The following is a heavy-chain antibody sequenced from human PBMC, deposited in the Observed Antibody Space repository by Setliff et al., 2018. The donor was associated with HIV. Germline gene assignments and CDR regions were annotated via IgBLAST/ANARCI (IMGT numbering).Heavy chain of an antibody. V-gene: IGHV1-69*05. CDR3: ARGITMVRGPEENWFDP. Sequence: SVKVSCKASGGSFSSYAISWVRQAPGQGLEWMGGIIPIFGTANYAQKFQGRVTITTDESTSTAYMELSSLRSEDTAVYYCARGITMVRGPEENWFDPWGQGTLVTVSS. D-gene: IGHD3-10*01. CDR1: GGSFSSYA. CDR2: IIPIFGTA. J-gene: IGHJ5*02.